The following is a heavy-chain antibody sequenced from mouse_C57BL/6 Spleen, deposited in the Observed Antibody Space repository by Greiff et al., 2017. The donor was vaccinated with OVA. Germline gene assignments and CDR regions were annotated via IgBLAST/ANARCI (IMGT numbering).Heavy chain of an antibody. Sequence: QVQLKESGAELARPGASVKMSCKASGYTFTSYTMHWVKQRPGQGLEWIGYINPSSGYTKYNQKFKDKATLTADKSSSTAYMQLSSLTSEDSAVYYCARSGDGYYGYFDVWGTGTTVTVSS. D-gene: IGHD2-3*01. J-gene: IGHJ1*03. CDR3: ARSGDGYYGYFDV. V-gene: IGHV1-4*01. CDR2: INPSSGYT. CDR1: GYTFTSYT.